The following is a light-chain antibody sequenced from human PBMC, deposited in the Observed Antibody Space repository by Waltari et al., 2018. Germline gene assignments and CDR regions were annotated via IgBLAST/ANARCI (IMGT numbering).Light chain of an antibody. J-gene: IGLJ3*02. Sequence: QSALTPPASVSGSPGQSITISCTGTSSDVRFYNLVSWYQQHPGKAPELVVYEVISRPSGVSNRFSVYKSGNTASLTISGLQAEDEADYYCCSYAGRNIWVFGGGTKLTVL. V-gene: IGLV2-23*02. CDR2: EVI. CDR3: CSYAGRNIWV. CDR1: SSDVRFYNL.